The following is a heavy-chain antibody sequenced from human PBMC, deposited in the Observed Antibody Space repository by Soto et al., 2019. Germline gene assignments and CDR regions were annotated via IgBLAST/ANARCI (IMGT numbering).Heavy chain of an antibody. CDR3: ARPLYSYGPMDV. CDR1: GYSISSSNW. V-gene: IGHV4-28*01. CDR2: IYYSGTT. D-gene: IGHD5-18*01. Sequence: SETLSLTCAVSGYSISSSNWWGWIRQPPGKGLEWIGYIYYSGTTYYNPSLKSRVTMSVDTSKNQFSLKLTSVTAVDTAVYYCARPLYSYGPMDVWGQGTTVTVSS. J-gene: IGHJ6*02.